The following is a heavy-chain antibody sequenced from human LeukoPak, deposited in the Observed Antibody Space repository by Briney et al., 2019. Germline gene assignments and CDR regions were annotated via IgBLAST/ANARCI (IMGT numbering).Heavy chain of an antibody. D-gene: IGHD6-6*01. CDR2: IYYSGST. V-gene: IGHV4-59*08. CDR1: GGFIIGSY. CDR3: AREYSSSSGRRAFDI. J-gene: IGHJ3*02. Sequence: SETLPLTCTVSGGFIIGSYWSWIRQPPGKGLEWIGYIYYSGSTNYNPSLKSRLIISIDTSENQCSLKLSSVTATDTAVYYCAREYSSSSGRRAFDIWGQGTMVTVSS.